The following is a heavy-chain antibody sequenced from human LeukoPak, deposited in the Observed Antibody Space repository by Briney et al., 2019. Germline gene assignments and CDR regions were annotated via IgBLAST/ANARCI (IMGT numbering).Heavy chain of an antibody. V-gene: IGHV4-59*08. Sequence: PSETLSLTCTVSGDSVSNYYWSWIRQPPGKGLEWIGYIYYSGSTNCNPSLKSRVTMSVDSSKTQFSLKLSSVTAADTAVYYCARHQAYGSGNLYYFDYWGQGTLVTVSS. D-gene: IGHD3-10*01. CDR3: ARHQAYGSGNLYYFDY. CDR2: IYYSGST. CDR1: GDSVSNYY. J-gene: IGHJ4*02.